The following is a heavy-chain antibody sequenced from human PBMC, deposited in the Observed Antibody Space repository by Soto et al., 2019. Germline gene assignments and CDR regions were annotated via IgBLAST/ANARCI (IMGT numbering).Heavy chain of an antibody. CDR2: IESDGTTT. Sequence: EVQLVESGGGLAQPGGSLRLSCAASGFTFSNYWMHWVRQAPGKGLVWVSAIESDGTTTTYADSVKGRFTISRDNARNTLYLQLNSLRAEDTAVYYCVRDLRSPFAYWGHGTLVTVSS. CDR3: VRDLRSPFAY. V-gene: IGHV3-74*01. J-gene: IGHJ4*01. CDR1: GFTFSNYW.